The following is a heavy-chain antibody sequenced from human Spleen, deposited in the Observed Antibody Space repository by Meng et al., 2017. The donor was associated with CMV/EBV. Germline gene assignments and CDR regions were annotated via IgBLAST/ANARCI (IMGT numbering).Heavy chain of an antibody. D-gene: IGHD2-8*01. CDR1: GFTFSTYW. J-gene: IGHJ4*02. Sequence: GESLKISCAVSGFTFSTYWMTWVRQAPGKGLEWVVSMSHDGSEEYYLDSVRGRFTVSRDNAQDSVYLQMNSLRVEDTAIYYCARDRGPNTLDYWGQGTLVTVSS. CDR3: ARDRGPNTLDY. V-gene: IGHV3-7*01. CDR2: MSHDGSEE.